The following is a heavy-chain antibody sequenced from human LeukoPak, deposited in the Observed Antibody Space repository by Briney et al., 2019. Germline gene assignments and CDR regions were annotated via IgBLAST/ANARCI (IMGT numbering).Heavy chain of an antibody. D-gene: IGHD3-22*01. J-gene: IGHJ4*02. Sequence: SETLSLTCTVSGGSISSSSYYCGWIRQPPGKGLEWIGSIYHSGSIYYNPSLKSRVTISVDTSKNQFSLKLNSVTAADTAVYYCARLFYYESSVSYRFDYWGQGTLVTVSS. CDR1: GGSISSSSYY. CDR2: IYHSGSI. V-gene: IGHV4-39*01. CDR3: ARLFYYESSVSYRFDY.